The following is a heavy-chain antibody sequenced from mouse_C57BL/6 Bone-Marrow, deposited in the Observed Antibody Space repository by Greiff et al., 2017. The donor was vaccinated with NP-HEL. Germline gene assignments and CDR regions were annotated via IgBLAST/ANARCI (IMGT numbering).Heavy chain of an antibody. V-gene: IGHV1-74*01. CDR3: DPLYYGSSCLYFDV. CDR1: GYTFTSYW. Sequence: VQLQQPGAELVKPGDSVKVSCKASGYTFTSYWMHWVKQRPGQGLEWIGRIYPSDSDTNYNQKFKGKATMTVDKYSITAYMQISRLTSEDSAVYSCDPLYYGSSCLYFDVWGTGTTVTVSS. J-gene: IGHJ1*03. D-gene: IGHD1-1*01. CDR2: IYPSDSDT.